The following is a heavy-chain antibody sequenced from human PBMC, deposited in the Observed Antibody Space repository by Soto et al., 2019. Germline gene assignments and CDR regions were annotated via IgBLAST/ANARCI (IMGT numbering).Heavy chain of an antibody. J-gene: IGHJ4*02. D-gene: IGHD6-13*01. CDR2: INHSGST. CDR3: ARLPSGMAAAGNDY. V-gene: IGHV4-34*01. CDR1: GGSFSGYY. Sequence: QVQLQQWGAGLLKPSETLSLTCAVYGGSFSGYYWSWIRQPPGKGLEWIGEINHSGSTNYNPSLKSRVTISVDTSKNQFSLKLSSVTAADTAVYYCARLPSGMAAAGNDYWGQGTLVTVSS.